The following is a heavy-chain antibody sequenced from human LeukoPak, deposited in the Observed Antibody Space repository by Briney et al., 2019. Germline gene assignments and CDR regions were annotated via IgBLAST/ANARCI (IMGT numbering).Heavy chain of an antibody. D-gene: IGHD6-19*01. J-gene: IGHJ4*02. CDR1: GYTFNTYY. Sequence: GASVKVSCKASGYTFNTYYIHWVRQAPGQGPEWMGIINPSSGSASYAQKFHGRVTMSRDTSTSTLYMELSRLRSDDAAIYYCAREHTIVAGTFDYWGQGTLVTVSS. V-gene: IGHV1-46*02. CDR3: AREHTIVAGTFDY. CDR2: INPSSGSA.